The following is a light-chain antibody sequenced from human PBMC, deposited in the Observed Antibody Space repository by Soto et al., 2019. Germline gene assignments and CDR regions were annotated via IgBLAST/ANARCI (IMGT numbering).Light chain of an antibody. V-gene: IGKV3-15*01. CDR3: QEYNNWHPIT. J-gene: IGKJ5*01. CDR2: GAS. CDR1: QSISSK. Sequence: EIGMTQSPATLSVSPGERATLSCRASQSISSKLAWYQQKPGQAPRLLIYGASTRATGIPVRFSGSGSGTEFTLTITSLQSEDFAVYYCQEYNNWHPITFGGGTRLENK.